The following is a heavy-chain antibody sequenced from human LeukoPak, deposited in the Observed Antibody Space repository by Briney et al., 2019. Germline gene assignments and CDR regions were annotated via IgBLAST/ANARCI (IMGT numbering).Heavy chain of an antibody. CDR3: ARGSPDYYDSSGYYSGY. Sequence: ASVKVSCKASGYTFTGYYIHWVRQAPGQGLEWMGWINPNSGGTNYAQKFQGRVTMTRDTSISTAYMELSRLRSDDTAVYYCARGSPDYYDSSGYYSGYWGQGTLVTVSS. CDR2: INPNSGGT. D-gene: IGHD3-22*01. CDR1: GYTFTGYY. J-gene: IGHJ4*02. V-gene: IGHV1-2*02.